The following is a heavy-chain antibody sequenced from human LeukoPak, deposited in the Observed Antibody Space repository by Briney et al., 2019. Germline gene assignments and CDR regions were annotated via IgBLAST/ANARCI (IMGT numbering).Heavy chain of an antibody. CDR3: ERDQDILTSTGWDY. D-gene: IGHD3-9*01. Sequence: ASVKVSCKASGYTFTSYAMNWVRQAPGQGLEWMGWINTNTGNPTYAQGFTGRFVFSLDTSVSTAYLQISSLKAEDTAVYYCERDQDILTSTGWDYWGQGTLVTVSS. J-gene: IGHJ4*02. V-gene: IGHV7-4-1*02. CDR2: INTNTGNP. CDR1: GYTFTSYA.